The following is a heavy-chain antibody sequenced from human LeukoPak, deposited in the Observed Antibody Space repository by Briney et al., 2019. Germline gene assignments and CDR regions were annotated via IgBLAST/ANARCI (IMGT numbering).Heavy chain of an antibody. CDR1: RFTFSSYA. V-gene: IGHV3-23*01. Sequence: GGSLRLSCAASRFTFSSYALSWVSQARGKGLEWVSAISGSGGSTYYADSVKGRFTISRDNSKNTLYLQMNSLRAEDTAVYYCAKDPSGVPAANWFDPWGQGTLVTASS. J-gene: IGHJ5*02. D-gene: IGHD2-2*01. CDR2: ISGSGGST. CDR3: AKDPSGVPAANWFDP.